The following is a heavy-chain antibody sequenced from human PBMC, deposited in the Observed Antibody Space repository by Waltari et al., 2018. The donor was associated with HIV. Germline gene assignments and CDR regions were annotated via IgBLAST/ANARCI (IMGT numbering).Heavy chain of an antibody. Sequence: QVQLVQSGAEVRKPGASVKVSCKASGYTFTGYYLHWVRQAPGQGLEWMGQINPNSGGTNYTQKFQARVTMTRDTSIGAAYMELSSLRPNDTAVYYCARVTTVTGDSYFYYGMDVWGQGTTVTVSS. D-gene: IGHD4-17*01. CDR2: INPNSGGT. CDR3: ARVTTVTGDSYFYYGMDV. CDR1: GYTFTGYY. J-gene: IGHJ6*02. V-gene: IGHV1-2*06.